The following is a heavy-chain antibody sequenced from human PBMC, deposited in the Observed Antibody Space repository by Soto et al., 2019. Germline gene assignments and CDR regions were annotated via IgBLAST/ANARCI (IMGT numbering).Heavy chain of an antibody. CDR1: GYTFTSYG. CDR3: AIGSGRGWYEIGRLRY. CDR2: ISAYNGNT. J-gene: IGHJ4*02. Sequence: ASVKVSCKASGYTFTSYGISWVRQAPGQGLEWMGWISAYNGNTNYAQKLQGRVTMTTDTSTSTAYMELRSLRSDDTAVYYCAIGSGRGWYEIGRLRYWGQGTLVTVSS. V-gene: IGHV1-18*01. D-gene: IGHD6-19*01.